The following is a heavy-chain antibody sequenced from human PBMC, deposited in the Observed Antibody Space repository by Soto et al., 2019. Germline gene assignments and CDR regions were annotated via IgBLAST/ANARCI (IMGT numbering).Heavy chain of an antibody. CDR3: AVGLWDGVVIVGGDGMDV. V-gene: IGHV4-39*01. CDR2: IYYSGST. J-gene: IGHJ6*02. CDR1: GGSISSSSYY. Sequence: SETLSLTCTVSGGSISSSSYYWGWIRQPPGKGLEWIGSIYYSGSTYYNPSLKSRVTISVDTSKNQFSLKLSSVTAADTAVYYCAVGLWDGVVIVGGDGMDVWGQGTTVTVSS. D-gene: IGHD3-3*01.